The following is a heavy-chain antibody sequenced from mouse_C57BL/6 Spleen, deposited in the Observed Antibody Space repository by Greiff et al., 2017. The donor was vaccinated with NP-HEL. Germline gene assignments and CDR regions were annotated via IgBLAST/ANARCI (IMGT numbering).Heavy chain of an antibody. J-gene: IGHJ2*01. CDR1: GSTFTDYY. Sequence: QVQLQQQSGAELVRPGASVKLSCKASGSTFTDYYINWVKQRPGQGLEWIARIYPGSGNTYYNEKFKGKATLTAEKSSSTAYMQLSSLTSEDSAVYFCARGPNWGQGTTLTVSS. V-gene: IGHV1-76*01. CDR3: ARGPN. CDR2: IYPGSGNT.